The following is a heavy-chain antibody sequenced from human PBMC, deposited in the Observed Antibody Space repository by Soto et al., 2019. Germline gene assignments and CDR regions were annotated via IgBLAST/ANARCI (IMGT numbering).Heavy chain of an antibody. D-gene: IGHD6-13*01. CDR2: IYYSGST. J-gene: IGHJ6*02. Sequence: PSETLSLTCTVSGGSISSSSYYWGWIRQPPGKGLEWIGSIYYSGSTYYNPSLKSRVTISVDTSKNQFSLKLSPVTAADTAVYYCARHQGIAAAGMSLTPSYYYYGMDVWGQGTTVTVSS. CDR3: ARHQGIAAAGMSLTPSYYYYGMDV. V-gene: IGHV4-39*01. CDR1: GGSISSSSYY.